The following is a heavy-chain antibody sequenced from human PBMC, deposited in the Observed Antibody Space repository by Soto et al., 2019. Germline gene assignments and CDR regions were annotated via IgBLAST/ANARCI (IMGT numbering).Heavy chain of an antibody. CDR1: GYTFTTHN. D-gene: IGHD2-8*01. CDR2: MNPNSGTT. CDR3: VRYGVAAAY. J-gene: IGHJ4*02. Sequence: QVQLVHSGSELKKPGASVKVSCKASGYTFTTHNINWVRQATGQGLEWMGWMNPNSGTTGYAQKLQDRITLTRDTSKTTAYKELSSLTFDDTAVYFGVRYGVAAAYGGQGTQVTVSS. V-gene: IGHV1-8*02.